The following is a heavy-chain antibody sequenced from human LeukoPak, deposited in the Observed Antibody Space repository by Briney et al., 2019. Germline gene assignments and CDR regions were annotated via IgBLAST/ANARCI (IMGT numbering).Heavy chain of an antibody. D-gene: IGHD1-26*01. Sequence: ASVKVSCKASGYTFTSYGIRWVRQAPGQGLEWMGWISAYNGNTNYAQKLQGRVTMTTDTSTSTAYMELRSLRSDDTAVYYCARDLRVGATAAPDYWGQGTLVTVSS. J-gene: IGHJ4*02. CDR3: ARDLRVGATAAPDY. V-gene: IGHV1-18*01. CDR2: ISAYNGNT. CDR1: GYTFTSYG.